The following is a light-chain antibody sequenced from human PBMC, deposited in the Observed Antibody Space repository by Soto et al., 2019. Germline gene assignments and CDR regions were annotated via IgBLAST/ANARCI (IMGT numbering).Light chain of an antibody. V-gene: IGKV1-5*03. Sequence: DIQMTQSPSTLSASVGDRVTITCRASQSISTWLAWYQQKPGPAPKLLIYKASTLESGVPSRFSGSRSGTEFTLTVSSLQPDDFATHYCQQYNDSFPYTFGQGTKLEIK. J-gene: IGKJ2*01. CDR1: QSISTW. CDR3: QQYNDSFPYT. CDR2: KAS.